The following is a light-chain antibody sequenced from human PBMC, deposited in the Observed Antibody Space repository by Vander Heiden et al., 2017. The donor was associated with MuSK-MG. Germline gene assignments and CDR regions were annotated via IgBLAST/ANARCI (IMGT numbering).Light chain of an antibody. Sequence: QSALTQPASVSGSPGQSITISCTGTRSDVRGYNYVSWYQQHPGKAPKLMIYDVSNRPSGVSNRFSGSKSGNTASLTISGLQAEDEADYYCSSYTSSSTLGVFGGGTKLTVL. CDR1: RSDVRGYNY. CDR2: DVS. CDR3: SSYTSSSTLGV. J-gene: IGLJ2*01. V-gene: IGLV2-14*03.